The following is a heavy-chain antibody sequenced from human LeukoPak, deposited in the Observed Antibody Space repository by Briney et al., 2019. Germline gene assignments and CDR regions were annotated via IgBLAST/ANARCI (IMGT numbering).Heavy chain of an antibody. CDR1: GGSISSYY. Sequence: SETLSLTCTVSGGSISSYYWSWIRQPPGKGLEWIGYIYYSGSTNYNPSLKSRVTISVDTSKNQFSLKLSSGTAADTAVYYCARGQKYRNGYTVTELGSGYFDYWGQGTLVTVSS. CDR3: ARGQKYRNGYTVTELGSGYFDY. D-gene: IGHD5-18*01. V-gene: IGHV4-59*01. J-gene: IGHJ4*02. CDR2: IYYSGST.